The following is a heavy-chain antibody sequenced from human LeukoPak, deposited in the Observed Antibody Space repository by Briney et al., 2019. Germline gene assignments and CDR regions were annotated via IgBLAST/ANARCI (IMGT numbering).Heavy chain of an antibody. CDR3: ARGLEMATISSVG. CDR1: GYTFTGYY. D-gene: IGHD5-24*01. CDR2: INPNSGGT. J-gene: IGHJ4*02. Sequence: ASVKVSCKASGYTFTGYYMHWVRQAPGQGLEWMGRINPNSGGTNYAQKFQGRVTMTRDTSISTVYMELSRLRSDDTAVYYCARGLEMATISSVGWGQGTLVTVSS. V-gene: IGHV1-2*06.